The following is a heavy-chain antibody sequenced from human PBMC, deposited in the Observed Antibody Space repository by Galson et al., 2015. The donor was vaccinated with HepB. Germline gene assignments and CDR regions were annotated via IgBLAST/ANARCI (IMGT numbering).Heavy chain of an antibody. V-gene: IGHV3-33*01. CDR1: GFTFSSYG. J-gene: IGHJ4*02. CDR3: ARDRRAVAGRPDY. Sequence: SLRLSCAASGFTFSSYGMHWVRQAPGKGLEWVAVIWYDGSNKYYADSVKGRFTISRDNSKNTLYLQMNSLRAEDTAVYYCARDRRAVAGRPDYWGQGTLVTVSS. CDR2: IWYDGSNK. D-gene: IGHD6-19*01.